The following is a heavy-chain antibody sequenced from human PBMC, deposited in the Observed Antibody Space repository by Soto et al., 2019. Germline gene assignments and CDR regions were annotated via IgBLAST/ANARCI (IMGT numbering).Heavy chain of an antibody. CDR1: GYTLTELS. J-gene: IGHJ4*02. Sequence: ASVKVSCKVSGYTLTELSMHWVRQAPGKGLEWMGGFDPEDDETIYAQKFQGRVTMTEDTSTDTAYMELSSLRSEDTAVYYCATDPRPIHLGELSLYCYWGQGTLVTVSS. D-gene: IGHD3-16*02. CDR3: ATDPRPIHLGELSLYCY. V-gene: IGHV1-24*01. CDR2: FDPEDDET.